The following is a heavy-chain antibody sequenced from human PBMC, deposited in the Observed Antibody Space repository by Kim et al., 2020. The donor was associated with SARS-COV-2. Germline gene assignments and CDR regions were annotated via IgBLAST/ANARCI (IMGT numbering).Heavy chain of an antibody. CDR2: ISSSSSTI. D-gene: IGHD3-3*01. CDR3: ARDHTIFGVVIIPFDI. V-gene: IGHV3-48*02. Sequence: GGSLRLSCAASGFTFSSYSMNWVRQAPGKGLEWVSYISSSSSTIYYADSVKGRFTISRDNAKNSLYLQMNSLRDEDTAVYYCARDHTIFGVVIIPFDIWGQGTMVTVSS. CDR1: GFTFSSYS. J-gene: IGHJ3*02.